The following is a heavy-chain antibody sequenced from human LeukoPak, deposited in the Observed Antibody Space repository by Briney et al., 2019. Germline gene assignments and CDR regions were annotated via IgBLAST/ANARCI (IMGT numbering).Heavy chain of an antibody. V-gene: IGHV1-69*04. D-gene: IGHD3-22*01. CDR3: ARLWDYDSSGSLGY. Sequence: SSVTVSCKASGGTFRSYAISWVRQAPGQGLEWMGRIIPIFGIANYAQKFQGRVTITADKSTSTAYMELSSLRSEDTAVYYCARLWDYDSSGSLGYWGQGTLVTVSS. J-gene: IGHJ4*02. CDR2: IIPIFGIA. CDR1: GGTFRSYA.